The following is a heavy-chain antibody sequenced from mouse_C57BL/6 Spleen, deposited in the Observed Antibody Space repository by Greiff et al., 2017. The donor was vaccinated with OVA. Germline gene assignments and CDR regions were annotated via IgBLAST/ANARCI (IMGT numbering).Heavy chain of an antibody. CDR3: TRVRSYDDFDY. V-gene: IGHV5-9-1*02. J-gene: IGHJ2*01. Sequence: EVMLVESGEGLVKPGGSLKLSCAASGFTFSSYAMSWVRQTPEKRLEWVAYISSGGDYIYYADTVKGRFTISRDNARNTLYLQMSSLKSEDTAMYYCTRVRSYDDFDYWGQGTTLTVSS. D-gene: IGHD2-12*01. CDR1: GFTFSSYA. CDR2: ISSGGDYI.